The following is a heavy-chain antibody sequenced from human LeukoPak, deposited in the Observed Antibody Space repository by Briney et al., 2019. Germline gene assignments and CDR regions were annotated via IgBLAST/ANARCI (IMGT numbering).Heavy chain of an antibody. CDR2: ISYDGSNK. V-gene: IGHV3-30*03. Sequence: GGSLRLSCAASGFTFSSYGMHWVRQAPGKGLEWVAVISYDGSNKYYADSVKGRFTISRDNSKNTLYLQMNSLRAEDTAVYYCASLNLRAVSQFDYWGQGTLVTVSS. CDR1: GFTFSSYG. J-gene: IGHJ4*02. CDR3: ASLNLRAVSQFDY. D-gene: IGHD6-19*01.